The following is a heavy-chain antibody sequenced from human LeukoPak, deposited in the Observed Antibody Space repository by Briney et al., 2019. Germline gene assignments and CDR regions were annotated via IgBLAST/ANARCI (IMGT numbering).Heavy chain of an antibody. V-gene: IGHV3-74*01. J-gene: IGHJ4*02. CDR3: ARVGHGSSWFAY. CDR1: GFNFSSFW. CDR2: IDIDGSTT. Sequence: PGGSLRLSCAASGFNFSSFWMHWVRQAPGQGLVWVARIDIDGSTTTYVDSVKGRFTISRDNSKNMLYLDMNSLRADDTAMYFCARVGHGSSWFAYWGQGTVITVSS. D-gene: IGHD6-13*01.